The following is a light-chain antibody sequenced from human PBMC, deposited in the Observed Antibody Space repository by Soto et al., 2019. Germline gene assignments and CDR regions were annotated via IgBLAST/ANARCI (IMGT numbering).Light chain of an antibody. J-gene: IGKJ2*01. V-gene: IGKV3-15*01. CDR2: GAS. CDR1: QSVSSN. CDR3: QQYNNWPHT. Sequence: EIVMTQSPATLSVSPGERATLSCRASQSVSSNLAWYQQKPGLAPRLLIYGASTGATGIPARFSGSGSGTEFTLTISSLQCEDFAVYYCQQYNNWPHTSGQGTKLEIK.